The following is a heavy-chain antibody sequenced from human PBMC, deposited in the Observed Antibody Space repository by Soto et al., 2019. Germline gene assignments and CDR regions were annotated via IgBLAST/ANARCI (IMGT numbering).Heavy chain of an antibody. D-gene: IGHD3-22*01. J-gene: IGHJ4*02. V-gene: IGHV4-39*01. CDR1: GGSISSSSYY. Sequence: SETLSLTCTVSGGSISSSSYYWGWIRQPPGKGLEWIGSIYYSGSTYYNPSLKSRVTISVDTSKNQFSLKLSSVTAADTAVYYCASATTYYYDSSGYYYVWGQGTLVTVSS. CDR3: ASATTYYYDSSGYYYV. CDR2: IYYSGST.